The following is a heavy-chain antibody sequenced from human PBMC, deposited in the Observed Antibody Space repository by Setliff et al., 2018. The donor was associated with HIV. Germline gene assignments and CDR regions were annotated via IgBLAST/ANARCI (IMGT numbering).Heavy chain of an antibody. D-gene: IGHD3-10*01. J-gene: IGHJ3*02. CDR3: ARGDGEASFDI. CDR1: GDSITSTTW. CDR2: IYHSGST. Sequence: SETLSLTCTVSGDSITSTTWWTWVRQPPGKGLEWIGEIYHSGSTNYSPSLNSRVTISLDKSKNQFSLKLTSVNAADTAVYYCARGDGEASFDIWGRGTMGTVS. V-gene: IGHV4-4*02.